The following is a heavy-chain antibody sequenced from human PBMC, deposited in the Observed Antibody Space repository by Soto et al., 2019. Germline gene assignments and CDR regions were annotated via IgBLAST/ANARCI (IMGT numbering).Heavy chain of an antibody. CDR1: AFTGTSNY. J-gene: IGHJ5*01. Sequence: VQLVESGGGLVQPGGSLRLSCTASAFTGTSNYISWVRQTPGQRLEWVSVLYRGGKTFYTDSVRGSFTVSRHNSDNTVFLQMDSLRIDDTAVYFCARGDYFCWLDSWGQGTLVIVSS. CDR2: LYRGGKT. CDR3: ARGDYFCWLDS. V-gene: IGHV3-53*04. D-gene: IGHD3-3*01.